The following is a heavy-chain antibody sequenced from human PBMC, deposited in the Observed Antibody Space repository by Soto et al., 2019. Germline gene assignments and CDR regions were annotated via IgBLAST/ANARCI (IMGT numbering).Heavy chain of an antibody. CDR1: GYSFSTYG. CDR2: ISTSNGDT. CDR3: ARDSAAHGPVFDY. J-gene: IGHJ4*02. Sequence: ASVKVSGKASGYSFSTYGISWVRQAPGQGLEWMAWISTSNGDTHYAQKVQDRVSMTTDRFTSTAYMELRSLRSDDTAIYYCARDSAAHGPVFDYWGQGTLVTVSS. D-gene: IGHD6-13*01. V-gene: IGHV1-18*04.